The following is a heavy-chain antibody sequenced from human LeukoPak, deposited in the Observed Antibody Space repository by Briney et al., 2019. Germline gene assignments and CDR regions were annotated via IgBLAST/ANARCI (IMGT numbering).Heavy chain of an antibody. V-gene: IGHV4-59*01. CDR1: GGSISSYY. Sequence: SETLSLTCTVSGGSISSYYWSWIRQPPGKGLEWIGYIYYSGSTNYNPPLKSRVTISVDTSKNQFSLQLSSVTAADTAVYYCARREISSGYVYYFDYWGQGTLVTVSS. J-gene: IGHJ4*02. CDR3: ARREISSGYVYYFDY. CDR2: IYYSGST. D-gene: IGHD3-22*01.